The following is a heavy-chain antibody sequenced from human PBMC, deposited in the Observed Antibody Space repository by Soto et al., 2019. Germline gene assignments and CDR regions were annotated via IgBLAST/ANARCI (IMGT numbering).Heavy chain of an antibody. CDR3: ARSEETYYYDNTESRADAFDI. CDR1: GFTFSSYT. Sequence: GGSLRLSCAASGFTFSSYTMHWVRQAPGKGLEWVAAISYDGSNKYYADSVKGRFTISRDNSKNTLFLQMNSLRAEDTAVFYCARSEETYYYDNTESRADAFDIWGQGTMVTVSS. CDR2: ISYDGSNK. J-gene: IGHJ3*02. D-gene: IGHD3-22*01. V-gene: IGHV3-30-3*01.